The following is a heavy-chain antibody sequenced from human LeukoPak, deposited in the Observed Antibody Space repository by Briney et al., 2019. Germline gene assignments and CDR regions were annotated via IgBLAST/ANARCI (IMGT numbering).Heavy chain of an antibody. CDR2: IYYSGST. D-gene: IGHD1-1*01. J-gene: IGHJ3*02. CDR3: ASAEKTEGAFDI. CDR1: GGSISSGGYY. Sequence: SETLSLTCTVSGGSISSGGYYWSWIRQHPGKGLEWIGYIYYSGSTYYNPSLKSRVTISVDTSKNQFSLKLSSVTAADTAVYYCASAEKTEGAFDIWGQGTMVTVSS. V-gene: IGHV4-31*03.